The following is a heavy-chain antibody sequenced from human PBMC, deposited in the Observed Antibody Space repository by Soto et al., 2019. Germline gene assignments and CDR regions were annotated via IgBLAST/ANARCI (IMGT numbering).Heavy chain of an antibody. CDR1: GYTFTSYG. D-gene: IGHD3-3*01. Sequence: VASVKVSCKASGYTFTSYGISWVRQAPGQGLEWMGWISAYNGNTNYAQKLQGRVTMTTDTSTSTAYMELRSLRSDDTAVYYCARVYDFWSGYFEYYGMDVWGQGTTVTVSS. V-gene: IGHV1-18*04. CDR3: ARVYDFWSGYFEYYGMDV. CDR2: ISAYNGNT. J-gene: IGHJ6*02.